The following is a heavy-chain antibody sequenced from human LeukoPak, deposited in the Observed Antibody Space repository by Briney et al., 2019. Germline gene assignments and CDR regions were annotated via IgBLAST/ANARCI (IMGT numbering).Heavy chain of an antibody. D-gene: IGHD3-10*01. CDR3: ARDAGIGSWRLGGPFDY. CDR2: ISYNSGTI. J-gene: IGHJ4*02. V-gene: IGHV3-48*04. Sequence: GGSLRLSCAASGFTVSSNYMSWVRQAPGKGLEWLSYISYNSGTISYADSVKGRFTISRDNAKNSLYLQMNSLRAEDTAVYYCARDAGIGSWRLGGPFDYWGQGTLVTVSS. CDR1: GFTVSSNY.